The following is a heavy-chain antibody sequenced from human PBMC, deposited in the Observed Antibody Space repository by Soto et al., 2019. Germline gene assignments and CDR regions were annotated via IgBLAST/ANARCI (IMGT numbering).Heavy chain of an antibody. CDR1: GGTFSSYA. Sequence: ASVKVSCKASGGTFSSYAISWVRQAPGQGLEWMGGIIPIFGTANYAQKFQGRVTITADESTSTAYMELSSLRSEDTAVYYCVRYDKAYYYDSSGPLYYGMDVWGQGTTVTVSS. V-gene: IGHV1-69*13. J-gene: IGHJ6*02. D-gene: IGHD3-22*01. CDR2: IIPIFGTA. CDR3: VRYDKAYYYDSSGPLYYGMDV.